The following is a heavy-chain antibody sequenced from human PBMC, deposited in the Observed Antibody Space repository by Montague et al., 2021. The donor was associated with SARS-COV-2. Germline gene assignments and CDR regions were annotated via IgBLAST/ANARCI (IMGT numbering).Heavy chain of an antibody. Sequence: SETLSLTCTVSAGAIRDTDYFWGWIRQPPGKGLEWIGSIYYSGTTYHXXXLKSRVTMSVDTSKNQFSLKLSSVTAADTAVYFCARHRDNLGSLNWFAPWGQGTLVTVSS. CDR2: IYYSGTT. V-gene: IGHV4-39*01. J-gene: IGHJ5*02. D-gene: IGHD3-16*01. CDR3: ARHRDNLGSLNWFAP. CDR1: AGAIRDTDYF.